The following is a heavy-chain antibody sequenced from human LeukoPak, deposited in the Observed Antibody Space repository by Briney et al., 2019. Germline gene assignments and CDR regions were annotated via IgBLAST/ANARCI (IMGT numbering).Heavy chain of an antibody. CDR2: ISSNRGST. D-gene: IGHD6-19*01. J-gene: IGHJ5*02. Sequence: GGSLRLSCTASVFTLDDYAMHWVRQAPGKGLECVSGISSNRGSTYYADSVKGRFTISRDNSKNMLYLQMSSLRADDTGVYYCVKRGYTSGWFDNWFDPWGQGTPVTVSS. V-gene: IGHV3-64D*06. CDR3: VKRGYTSGWFDNWFDP. CDR1: VFTLDDYA.